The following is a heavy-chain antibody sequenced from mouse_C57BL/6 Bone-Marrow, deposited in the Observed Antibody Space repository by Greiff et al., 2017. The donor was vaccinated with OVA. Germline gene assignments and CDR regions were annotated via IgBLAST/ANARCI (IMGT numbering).Heavy chain of an antibody. CDR3: ARDQSGNGFDY. V-gene: IGHV5-4*01. CDR2: ISDGGSYT. J-gene: IGHJ2*01. Sequence: DVKLVESGGGLVKPGGSLKLSCAASGFTFSSYAMSWVRQTPEKRLEWVATISDGGSYTYYPDNVKGRFTISRDNAKNNLYLQMSHLKSEDTAMYYCARDQSGNGFDYWGQGTTLTVSS. CDR1: GFTFSSYA. D-gene: IGHD2-10*02.